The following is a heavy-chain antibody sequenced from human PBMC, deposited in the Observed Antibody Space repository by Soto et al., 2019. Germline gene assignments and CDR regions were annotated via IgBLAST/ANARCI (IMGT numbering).Heavy chain of an antibody. CDR2: ISYDGSNK. CDR3: AKDSVPDWGPLFDY. Sequence: QVQLVESGGGVVQPGRSLRLSCAASGFTFSSYGMHWVRQAPGKGLEWVAVISYDGSNKYYADSVKGRFTISRDNSKNTLYLQMNSLRAEDTAVYYCAKDSVPDWGPLFDYWGQGTLVTVSS. CDR1: GFTFSSYG. J-gene: IGHJ4*02. V-gene: IGHV3-30*18. D-gene: IGHD3-16*01.